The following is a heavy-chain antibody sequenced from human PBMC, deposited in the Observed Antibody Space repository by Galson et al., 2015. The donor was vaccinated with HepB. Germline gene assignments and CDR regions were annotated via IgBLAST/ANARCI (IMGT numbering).Heavy chain of an antibody. J-gene: IGHJ4*02. CDR2: IRYDGSNK. D-gene: IGHD2-15*01. Sequence: SLRLSCAACGFTFSSYGMHWVRQAPGKGLEWVAFIRYDGSNKYYADSVKGRFTISRDNSKNTLYLQMNSLRAEDTAVYYCAKDLMGYCSGGSCYSGVFDYWGQGTLVTVSS. CDR3: AKDLMGYCSGGSCYSGVFDY. CDR1: GFTFSSYG. V-gene: IGHV3-30*02.